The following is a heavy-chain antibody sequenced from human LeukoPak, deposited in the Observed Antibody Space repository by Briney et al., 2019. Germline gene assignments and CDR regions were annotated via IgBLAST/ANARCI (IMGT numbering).Heavy chain of an antibody. Sequence: SVKVSCKASGGTFSSYAISWVRQAPGQGLEWMGGIIPIFGTANYAQKFQGRVTITTDESTSTAYMELSSLRSEDTAVYYCARVNRGYCSGGSCYLLPFDIWGQGTMVTVSS. V-gene: IGHV1-69*05. J-gene: IGHJ3*02. CDR2: IIPIFGTA. CDR1: GGTFSSYA. D-gene: IGHD2-15*01. CDR3: ARVNRGYCSGGSCYLLPFDI.